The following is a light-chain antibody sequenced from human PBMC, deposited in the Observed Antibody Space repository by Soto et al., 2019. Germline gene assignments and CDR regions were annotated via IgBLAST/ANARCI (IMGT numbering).Light chain of an antibody. V-gene: IGKV1-5*03. CDR1: QSINTC. J-gene: IGKJ2*01. Sequence: DVQMAQSPSTLSASVGDRVTITCRASQSINTCLAWYQQKPGKAPKLLIYKASSLESGVPSRFSGSGSGTEFTLTISSLQPDDFANYYCQQYNTYSRAFGQGTKLEIQ. CDR3: QQYNTYSRA. CDR2: KAS.